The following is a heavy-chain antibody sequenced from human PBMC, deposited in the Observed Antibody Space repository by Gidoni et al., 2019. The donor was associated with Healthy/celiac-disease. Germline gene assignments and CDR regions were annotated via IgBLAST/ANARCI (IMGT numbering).Heavy chain of an antibody. CDR3: ARGSITMVRGVIIGLDY. D-gene: IGHD3-10*01. V-gene: IGHV1-2*04. J-gene: IGHJ4*02. Sequence: QVQLVQSGAEVKKHGASVKVSCKASGYTFTGYYMHWVRQAPGQGLEWMGWINPNSGGTNYAQKFQGWVTMTRDTSISTAYMELSRLRSDDTAVYYCARGSITMVRGVIIGLDYWGQGTLVTVSS. CDR1: GYTFTGYY. CDR2: INPNSGGT.